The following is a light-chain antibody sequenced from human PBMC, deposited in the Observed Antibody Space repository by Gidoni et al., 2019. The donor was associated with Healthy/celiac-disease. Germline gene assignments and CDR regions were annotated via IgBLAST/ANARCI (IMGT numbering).Light chain of an antibody. CDR2: LEGSGSY. CDR3: ETWDSNTRV. CDR1: SGHSSYI. J-gene: IGLJ3*02. V-gene: IGLV4-60*03. Sequence: QPVLTQSSSASASLGSSVKLTCPLSSGHSSYIIAWTQQQPGKAPRYLMKLEGSGSYNKGSGVPDRFSGSSSGADRYLTISNLQSEDEADYYCETWDSNTRVFGGGTKLTVL.